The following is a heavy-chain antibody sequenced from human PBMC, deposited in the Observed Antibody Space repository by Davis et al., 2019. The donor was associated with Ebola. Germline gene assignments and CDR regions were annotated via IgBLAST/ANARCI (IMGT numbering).Heavy chain of an antibody. CDR2: ISWNSGSI. CDR3: AKGRLANDYDDYVEY. V-gene: IGHV3-9*01. Sequence: GGSLRLSCAASGFTFDDYAMHWVRQAPGKGLEWVSGISWNSGSIGYADSVKGRFTISRDNAKNSLYLQMNSLRAEDTALYYCAKGRLANDYDDYVEYWGQGTLVTVSS. J-gene: IGHJ4*02. D-gene: IGHD4-17*01. CDR1: GFTFDDYA.